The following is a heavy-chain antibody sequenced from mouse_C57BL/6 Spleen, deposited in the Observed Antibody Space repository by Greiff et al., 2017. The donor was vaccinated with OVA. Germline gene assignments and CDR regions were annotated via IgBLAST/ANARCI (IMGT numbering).Heavy chain of an antibody. CDR3: ARGYYGTGGSWFAY. J-gene: IGHJ3*01. Sequence: VQLQQSGPELVKPGASVKISCKASGYAFSSSWMNWVKQRPGKGLEWIGRIYPGDGDTNYNGKFKGKATLTADKSSSTAYMQLSSLTSEDSAVYVCARGYYGTGGSWFAYWGQGTLVTVSA. CDR2: IYPGDGDT. CDR1: GYAFSSSW. D-gene: IGHD1-1*01. V-gene: IGHV1-82*01.